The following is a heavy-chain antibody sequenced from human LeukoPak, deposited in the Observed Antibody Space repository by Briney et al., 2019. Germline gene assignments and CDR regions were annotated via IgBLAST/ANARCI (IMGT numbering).Heavy chain of an antibody. CDR3: AKDLALGEQPFDY. CDR2: ISGSGGNT. J-gene: IGHJ4*02. D-gene: IGHD3-16*01. Sequence: GGSLRLSCAASGFTFSSYAMSWVRQAPGKGLEWVSTISGSGGNTYYADSVKGRFTISRDNSKNTLYLQMNSLRAEDTAVYYCAKDLALGEQPFDYWGQGTLVTVSS. V-gene: IGHV3-23*01. CDR1: GFTFSSYA.